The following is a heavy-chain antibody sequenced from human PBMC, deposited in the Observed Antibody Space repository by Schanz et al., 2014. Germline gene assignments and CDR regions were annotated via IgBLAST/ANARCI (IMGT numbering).Heavy chain of an antibody. CDR3: ARACCRQENHYYYTGMDI. CDR1: GFTFSSYT. CDR2: ISYDGRSK. D-gene: IGHD2-15*01. J-gene: IGHJ6*02. Sequence: QVQLVESGGGVVQPGRSLRLSCAASGFTFSSYTMHWVRQAPGTGLEWVAVISYDGRSKDYADSVKGRFTISRDNSKNTLYLQMNSLIVEDTAVYYCARACCRQENHYYYTGMDIWGQGTTVTVSS. V-gene: IGHV3-30*04.